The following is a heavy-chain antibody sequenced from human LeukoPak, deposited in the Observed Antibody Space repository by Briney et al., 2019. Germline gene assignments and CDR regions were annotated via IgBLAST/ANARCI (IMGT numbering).Heavy chain of an antibody. D-gene: IGHD3-9*01. CDR2: INPSGGST. V-gene: IGHV1-46*01. J-gene: IGHJ3*02. CDR3: ARDLGFLLRYFDWPTPWGDAFDI. Sequence: ASVKVSCKASGYTFTSYYMHWVRQAPGQGLEWMGIINPSGGSTSYAQKFQGRVTMTRDMSTSTVYMELSSLRSEDTAVYYCARDLGFLLRYFDWPTPWGDAFDIWGQGTMVTVSS. CDR1: GYTFTSYY.